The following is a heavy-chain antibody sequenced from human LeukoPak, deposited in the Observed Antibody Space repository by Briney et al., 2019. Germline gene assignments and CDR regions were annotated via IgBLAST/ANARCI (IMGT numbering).Heavy chain of an antibody. CDR3: ARIHFDY. D-gene: IGHD1-14*01. CDR1: GFTFSSYG. J-gene: IGHJ4*02. CDR2: IWYDGSNK. Sequence: PGGSLRLSCAASGFTFSSYGMHWVRQAPGKGLEWVAVIWYDGSNKYYADSVKGRFTISRENSRNTLYLQMNSLRAEDTAVYYCARIHFDYWGQGTLVTVSS. V-gene: IGHV3-33*01.